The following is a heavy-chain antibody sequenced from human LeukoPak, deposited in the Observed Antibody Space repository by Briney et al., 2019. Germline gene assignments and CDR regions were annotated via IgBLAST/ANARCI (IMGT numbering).Heavy chain of an antibody. V-gene: IGHV3-23*01. Sequence: PGGSLRLSCAASGFTFSTYAMSWVRQAPGKGLEWVSAISGSGGSAYYADSVKGRFTISRDNSRNTLYLQMNSLRAEDTAVYYCAKAASSSWYDDAFDIWGQGTMVTVSS. CDR1: GFTFSTYA. D-gene: IGHD6-13*01. CDR3: AKAASSSWYDDAFDI. J-gene: IGHJ3*02. CDR2: ISGSGGSA.